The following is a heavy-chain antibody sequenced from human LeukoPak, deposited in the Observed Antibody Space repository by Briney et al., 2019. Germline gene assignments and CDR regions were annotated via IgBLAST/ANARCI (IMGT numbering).Heavy chain of an antibody. Sequence: ASVKVSCKASGGTFSSYAISWVRQAPRQGLEWIGGIIPIFGTANYAQKFQGRVTITTDESTSTAYMELSSLRSEDTAVYYCASAPTPTYYYDSSGLPEGAFDIWGQGTTVTVSS. CDR1: GGTFSSYA. CDR2: IIPIFGTA. D-gene: IGHD3-22*01. CDR3: ASAPTPTYYYDSSGLPEGAFDI. V-gene: IGHV1-69*05. J-gene: IGHJ3*02.